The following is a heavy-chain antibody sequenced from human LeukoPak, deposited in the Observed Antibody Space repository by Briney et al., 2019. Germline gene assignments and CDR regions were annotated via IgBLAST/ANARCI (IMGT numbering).Heavy chain of an antibody. V-gene: IGHV3-30*03. CDR1: GFTFSSYG. CDR3: ASPGYSSGWSYFDY. D-gene: IGHD6-19*01. Sequence: GGSLRLSCAASGFTFSSYGMHWVRQAPGKGLEWVAVISYDGSNKYYADSVKGRFTISRDNSKNTLYLQMNSLRAEDTAVYYCASPGYSSGWSYFDYWGQGTLVTVSS. CDR2: ISYDGSNK. J-gene: IGHJ4*02.